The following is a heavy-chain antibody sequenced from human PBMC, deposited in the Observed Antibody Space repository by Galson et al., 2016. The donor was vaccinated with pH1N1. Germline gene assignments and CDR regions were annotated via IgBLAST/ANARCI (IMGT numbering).Heavy chain of an antibody. CDR3: ARAVQNCSGCSCYSFDR. V-gene: IGHV1-46*01. D-gene: IGHD2-15*01. Sequence: SVKVSCKASGYTFTNYYMHWVRQAPGQGLEWMGIINPSGGSARFAQKFQGRVTMTRDTSTNTVYMELSSLKSDDTAVYYCARAVQNCSGCSCYSFDRWGQGTTVTVSS. J-gene: IGHJ6*02. CDR2: INPSGGSA. CDR1: GYTFTNYY.